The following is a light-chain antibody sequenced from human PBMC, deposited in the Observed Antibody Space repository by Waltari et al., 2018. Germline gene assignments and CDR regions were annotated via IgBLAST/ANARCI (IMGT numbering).Light chain of an antibody. CDR3: QTWDTDSYVI. CDR1: SGPSTHA. V-gene: IGLV4-69*01. Sequence: QLVLTQSPSASASLGASVKLTCTLSSGPSTHAIACQHHQPEKGPRYLMKLNTDGSHNEGDGIPDRFSGSSSGAERYLTISSLQSEDEADYYCQTWDTDSYVIFGGGTKLTVL. J-gene: IGLJ2*01. CDR2: LNTDGSH.